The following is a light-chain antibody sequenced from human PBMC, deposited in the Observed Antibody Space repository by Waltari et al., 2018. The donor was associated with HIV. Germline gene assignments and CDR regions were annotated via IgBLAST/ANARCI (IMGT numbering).Light chain of an antibody. CDR2: DVN. J-gene: IGLJ1*01. CDR1: SSDVCAYNY. CDR3: SSYTGSDTLLGV. V-gene: IGLV2-14*01. Sequence: QSALTQPASVSGSPGQSITISCTGTSSDVCAYNYDSWYQQHPGQAPKLTIYDVNYRPSGISSRFSGSKSGNTASLTISGLQAEDEADYYCSSYTGSDTLLGVFGTGTKVTVL.